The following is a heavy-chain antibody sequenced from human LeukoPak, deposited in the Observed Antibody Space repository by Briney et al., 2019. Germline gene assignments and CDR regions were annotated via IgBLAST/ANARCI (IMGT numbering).Heavy chain of an antibody. CDR1: GGSFSGYY. CDR2: INHSGST. D-gene: IGHD3-9*01. V-gene: IGHV4-34*01. J-gene: IGHJ6*02. CDR3: ARAKTGYRPYYYYGMDV. Sequence: PSETLSLTCAVYGGSFSGYYWSWIRQPPGKGLEWIGEINHSGSTNYNPSLKSRVTISVDTSKNQFSLKLSSVTAADTAVYYCARAKTGYRPYYYYGMDVWGQGTTVTVSS.